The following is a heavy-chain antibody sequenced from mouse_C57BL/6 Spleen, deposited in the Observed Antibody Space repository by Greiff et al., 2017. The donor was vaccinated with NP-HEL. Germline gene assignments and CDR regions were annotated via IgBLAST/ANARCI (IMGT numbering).Heavy chain of an antibody. V-gene: IGHV2-2*01. CDR3: ARRALYYFDY. Sequence: VQLVESGPGLVQPSQSLSITCTVSGFSLTSYGVHWVRQAPGKGLEWLGVIWSGGSTDYNAAFISRLSISMDNSTSHVFFKKNSLQADDTAIYYCARRALYYFDYWGAGTTLTDTS. J-gene: IGHJ2*01. CDR2: IWSGGST. CDR1: GFSLTSYG.